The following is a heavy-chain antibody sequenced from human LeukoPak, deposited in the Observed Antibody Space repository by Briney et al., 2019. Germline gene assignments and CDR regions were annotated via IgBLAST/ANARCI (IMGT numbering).Heavy chain of an antibody. J-gene: IGHJ5*02. CDR1: GGTFSSYA. D-gene: IGHD3-9*01. Sequence: SVKVSCKASGGTFSSYAISWVRQAPGQGLEWMGGIIPIFGRGNYAQTFQGRVTITADESTSTAYMELSSLRSEDTAVYYCARGYYDILTGYYTHKQNWFDPWGQGTLVTVSS. CDR2: IIPIFGRG. CDR3: ARGYYDILTGYYTHKQNWFDP. V-gene: IGHV1-69*13.